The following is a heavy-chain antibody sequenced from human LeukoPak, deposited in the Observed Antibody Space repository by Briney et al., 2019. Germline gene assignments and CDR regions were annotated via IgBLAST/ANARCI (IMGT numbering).Heavy chain of an antibody. CDR1: GYTFTSYG. D-gene: IGHD3-22*01. Sequence: ASVKVSCKASGYTFTSYGISWVRQAPGQGLEWMGWISAYNGNTNYAQKLQGRVTMTTDTPTSTAYMELRSLRSDDTAVYYCVRVELYYYDSSGYYLNFDYWGQGTLVTVSS. V-gene: IGHV1-18*01. CDR2: ISAYNGNT. J-gene: IGHJ4*02. CDR3: VRVELYYYDSSGYYLNFDY.